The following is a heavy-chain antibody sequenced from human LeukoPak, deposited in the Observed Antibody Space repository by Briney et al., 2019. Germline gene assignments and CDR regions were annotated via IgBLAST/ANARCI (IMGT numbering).Heavy chain of an antibody. CDR3: ARGSGYSA. CDR1: GFTFSNYE. Sequence: GGSLRLPCAASGFTFSNYEMNWVRQGPGKGLEWVSYISSSGDTIYYADSVKGRFTISRDNAKNSLYLQMNSLRAEDTAVYYCARGSGYSAWGQGTLVTVSS. V-gene: IGHV3-48*03. J-gene: IGHJ5*02. D-gene: IGHD5-12*01. CDR2: ISSSGDTI.